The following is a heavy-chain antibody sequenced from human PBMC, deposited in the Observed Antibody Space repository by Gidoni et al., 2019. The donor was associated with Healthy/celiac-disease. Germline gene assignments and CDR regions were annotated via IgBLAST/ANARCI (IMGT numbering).Heavy chain of an antibody. CDR1: GFTFSSYL. V-gene: IGHV3-7*01. CDR2: IKQDGSEK. Sequence: EVQLVESGGGLVQPGGSLRLSCAASGFTFSSYLMSWVRQAPGKGLECVANIKQDGSEKYYVDSVKGRFTISRDNAKNSLYLQMNSLRAEDTSVDYGARVVEVVTDWFDPWGQGTLVTVSS. J-gene: IGHJ5*02. D-gene: IGHD2-21*02. CDR3: ARVVEVVTDWFDP.